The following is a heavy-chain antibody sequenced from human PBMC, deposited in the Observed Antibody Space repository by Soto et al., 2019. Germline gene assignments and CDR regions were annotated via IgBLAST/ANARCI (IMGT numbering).Heavy chain of an antibody. CDR2: MYWDDDK. D-gene: IGHD3-3*01. J-gene: IGHJ4*02. CDR3: AHRVLRTVFGLVTTTAIYFDF. CDR1: GFSLTTSGVG. Sequence: QITLNESGTTVVRPTETLTLTCRFSGFSLTTSGVGVGWIRQAPGKAPEWRALMYWDDDKRYSASLKSRLTITKDTSKNQVVLTVSDLDPTDTATYYCAHRVLRTVFGLVTTTAIYFDFWGQGTPVAVSS. V-gene: IGHV2-5*02.